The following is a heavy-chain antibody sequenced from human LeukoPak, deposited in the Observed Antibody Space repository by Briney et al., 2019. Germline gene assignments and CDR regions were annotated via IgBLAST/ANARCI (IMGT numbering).Heavy chain of an antibody. CDR1: GLTFSSYA. V-gene: IGHV3-23*01. J-gene: IGHJ4*02. CDR3: AKESPHFDY. Sequence: GGSLRLSCAASGLTFSSYAMSSVRQAPGKGLEWVSTISGSGGTTYYVDSVKGRYTISRDNSKNTLYLQMNSLRAEDTAIYYCAKESPHFDYWGQGTLVTVSS. CDR2: ISGSGGTT.